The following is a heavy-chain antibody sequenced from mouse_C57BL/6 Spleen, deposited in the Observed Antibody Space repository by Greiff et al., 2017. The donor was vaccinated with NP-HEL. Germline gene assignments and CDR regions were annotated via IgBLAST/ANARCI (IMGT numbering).Heavy chain of an antibody. CDR2: IYPGDGDT. CDR3: ARERDYDSPLDY. J-gene: IGHJ2*01. V-gene: IGHV1-82*01. D-gene: IGHD2-4*01. CDR1: GYAFSSSW. Sequence: QVQLQQSGPELVKPGASVKISCKASGYAFSSSWMNWVKQRPGKGLEWIGRIYPGDGDTNYNGKFKGKATLTADKSSSTAYMQLSSLTSEDSAVYFCARERDYDSPLDYWGQGTTLTVSS.